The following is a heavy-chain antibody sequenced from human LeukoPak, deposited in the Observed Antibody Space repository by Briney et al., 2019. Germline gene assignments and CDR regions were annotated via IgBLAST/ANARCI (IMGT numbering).Heavy chain of an antibody. D-gene: IGHD3-16*01. CDR1: RYTFTIYA. J-gene: IGHJ4*02. Sequence: GASVNVSCKASRYTFTIYAMHWVRQAPGQRLEWMGWINAGIGNTKYSQKFQGRVTITRDTSASTAYMELSSLRSEDTAVYYCASWHWGTSQEIDYWGQGTLVTVSS. V-gene: IGHV1-3*01. CDR3: ASWHWGTSQEIDY. CDR2: INAGIGNT.